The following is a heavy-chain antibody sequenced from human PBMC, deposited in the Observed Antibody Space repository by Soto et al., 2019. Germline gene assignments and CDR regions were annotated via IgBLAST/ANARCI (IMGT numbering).Heavy chain of an antibody. CDR2: IYYSGST. CDR1: SDSIISNYY. J-gene: IGHJ2*01. V-gene: IGHV4-59*01. Sequence: QVQLQESGPGLVKPSETLSLTCTVSSDSIISNYYWSWIRQPPGKGLEWIGYIYYSGSTNYNPSLKSRVTISVDTSKKQFSLKLSSVTAADTAVYYCARVLDIVGATYWYFDHWGRGTLLTVSS. D-gene: IGHD1-26*01. CDR3: ARVLDIVGATYWYFDH.